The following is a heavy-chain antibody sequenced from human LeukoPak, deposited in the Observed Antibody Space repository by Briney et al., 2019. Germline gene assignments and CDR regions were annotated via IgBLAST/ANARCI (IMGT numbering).Heavy chain of an antibody. CDR3: ARVSGSYSDAFDI. V-gene: IGHV1-69*05. CDR1: GGTFSSYA. D-gene: IGHD1-26*01. Sequence: SVKVSCKASGGTFSSYAISWVRQAPGQGLEWMGGIIPIFGTANYAQKLQGRVTMTTDTSTSTAYMELRSLRSDDTAVYYCARVSGSYSDAFDIWGQGTMVTVSS. J-gene: IGHJ3*02. CDR2: IIPIFGTA.